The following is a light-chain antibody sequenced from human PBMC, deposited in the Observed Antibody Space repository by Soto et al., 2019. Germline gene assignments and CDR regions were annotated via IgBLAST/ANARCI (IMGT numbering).Light chain of an antibody. CDR2: EVS. J-gene: IGLJ1*01. V-gene: IGLV2-8*01. CDR1: SSDVGGYNY. Sequence: QSALTQPPSASGSPGQSVTISCTGTSSDVGGYNYVSWYQQHPGKAPKLMIYEVSKRPSGVPDRFSGSKSGNTASLTVSGLQAEDEADYYCSSYAGSTNCNFGTGTKLTVL. CDR3: SSYAGSTNCN.